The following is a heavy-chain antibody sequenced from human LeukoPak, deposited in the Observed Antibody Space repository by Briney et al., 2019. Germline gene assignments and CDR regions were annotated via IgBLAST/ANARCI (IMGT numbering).Heavy chain of an antibody. Sequence: GVSLRLFCAASGFTFSSYPMTWVRQAPGKGLEWVSTIGSSAGDTHYADSVKGRFTISRDNSKNSLYLQMNSLRAEDTAVYYCAKYYYTSGSSGGRVFDYWGQGTLVTVSS. D-gene: IGHD3-10*01. CDR2: IGSSAGDT. V-gene: IGHV3-23*01. J-gene: IGHJ4*02. CDR3: AKYYYTSGSSGGRVFDY. CDR1: GFTFSSYP.